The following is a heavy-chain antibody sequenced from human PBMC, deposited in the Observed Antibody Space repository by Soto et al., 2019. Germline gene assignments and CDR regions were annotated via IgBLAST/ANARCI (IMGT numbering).Heavy chain of an antibody. V-gene: IGHV4-30-2*01. D-gene: IGHD3-22*01. CDR1: GGSINSGRYS. CDR3: ARGINYYDSSGDSWFDP. CDR2: MYHTGTT. J-gene: IGHJ5*02. Sequence: LSLTCTVSGGSINSGRYSWTWIRQPPGEGQKWIGHMYHTGTTYYNTSLKSRVTMSVDTSKNQFSLKLSSVTAADTAMYYCARGINYYDSSGDSWFDPWGQGTLVTV.